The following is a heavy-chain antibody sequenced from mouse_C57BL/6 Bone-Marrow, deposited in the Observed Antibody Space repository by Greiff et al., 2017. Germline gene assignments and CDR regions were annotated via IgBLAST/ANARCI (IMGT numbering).Heavy chain of an antibody. CDR2: ISSGSSTI. Sequence: EVKLVVSGGGLVKPGGSLKLSCAASGFTFSDYGMHWVRQAPEKGLEWVAYISSGSSTIYYADTVKGRFTISRDNAKNTLFLQMTSLRSEDTAMYYCARDYGSSYHFDYWGQGTTLTVSS. CDR1: GFTFSDYG. V-gene: IGHV5-17*01. CDR3: ARDYGSSYHFDY. J-gene: IGHJ2*01. D-gene: IGHD1-1*01.